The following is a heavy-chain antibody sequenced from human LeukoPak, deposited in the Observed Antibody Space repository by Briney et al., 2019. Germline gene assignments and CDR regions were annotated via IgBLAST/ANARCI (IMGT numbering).Heavy chain of an antibody. J-gene: IGHJ4*02. Sequence: ASVRVSCKASGYTFSIYGFSWVRQAPGQGLEWMGWISAYNGNTNYAQKFQGRVTMTTDTSTSTAHMELRSLRSDDTAVYYCARDHSNWNYAPDFWGQGTLVIVSS. D-gene: IGHD1-7*01. CDR3: ARDHSNWNYAPDF. V-gene: IGHV1-18*01. CDR2: ISAYNGNT. CDR1: GYTFSIYG.